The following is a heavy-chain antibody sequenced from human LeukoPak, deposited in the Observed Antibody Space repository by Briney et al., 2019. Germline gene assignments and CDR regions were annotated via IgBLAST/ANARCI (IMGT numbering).Heavy chain of an antibody. V-gene: IGHV3-53*01. CDR3: ALRAGEYSHPHDN. J-gene: IGHJ4*02. CDR1: GFTVSSNS. D-gene: IGHD4-17*01. CDR2: IYSGGNK. Sequence: GGSLRLSCTVSGFTVSSNSMSWVRQAPGKGLEWVSFIYSGGNKHYSDSVQDGFTISSGNSKKTPDLPMKSLCADDAAVLYCALRAGEYSHPHDNWGQRTLVTVSS.